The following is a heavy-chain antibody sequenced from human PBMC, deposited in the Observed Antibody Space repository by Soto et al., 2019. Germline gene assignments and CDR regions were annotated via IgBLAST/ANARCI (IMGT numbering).Heavy chain of an antibody. CDR2: IDWDDDK. Sequence: SGPTLVNPTQTPTLTCTLSGFSLSTSGMCVSLIRQPPGKALEWLARIDWDDDKYYSTSLKTRLTISKDTSKNQVVLTMTNMDPVDTATYYCARTPNYRYSSRYFDYWGQGTLVTVSS. J-gene: IGHJ4*02. CDR1: GFSLSTSGMC. CDR3: ARTPNYRYSSRYFDY. D-gene: IGHD6-13*01. V-gene: IGHV2-70*11.